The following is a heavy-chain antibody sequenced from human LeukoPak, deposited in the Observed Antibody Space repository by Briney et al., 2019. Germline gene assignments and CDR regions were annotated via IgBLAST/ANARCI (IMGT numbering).Heavy chain of an antibody. J-gene: IGHJ5*02. V-gene: IGHV3-48*01. CDR2: ISSSSSTI. Sequence: GGSLRLSCAASGFAFSSYSMNWVRQAPGKGLEWVSYISSSSSTIYYADSVKGRFTISRDNAKNSLYLQMNSLRAEDTAAYYCARDLDGGGFDPWGQGTLVTVSS. D-gene: IGHD3-16*01. CDR1: GFAFSSYS. CDR3: ARDLDGGGFDP.